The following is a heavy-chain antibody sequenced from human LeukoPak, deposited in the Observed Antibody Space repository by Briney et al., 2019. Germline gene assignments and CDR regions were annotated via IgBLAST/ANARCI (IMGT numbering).Heavy chain of an antibody. J-gene: IGHJ4*02. CDR3: ARLQGSSRYYFDY. CDR1: AYSISSDNW. CDR2: IHYSGNT. Sequence: SETLSLTCAVSAYSISSDNWWGWIRRPPGKGLVWIGYIHYSGNTYYNPSLKSRVTMSVDMSKNQLSLKLSSVTAVDTAVYYCARLQGSSRYYFDYWGQGTLVTVSS. V-gene: IGHV4-28*01. D-gene: IGHD6-13*01.